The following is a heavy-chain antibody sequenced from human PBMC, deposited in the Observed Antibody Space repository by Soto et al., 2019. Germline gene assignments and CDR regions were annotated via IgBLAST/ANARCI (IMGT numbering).Heavy chain of an antibody. Sequence: EVQLVESGGGLVQPGGSLRLSCSGSGFSLSNYWIHWVRHLPGKGLVWVSRIKNDGSGTSYADSVIGRFTISRDNAKNTLYLQMNSLGVDDTAVYYCARGPEGDRSGNYGLSVWGQGTTVIVSS. V-gene: IGHV3-74*01. CDR2: IKNDGSGT. D-gene: IGHD3-22*01. CDR1: GFSLSNYW. J-gene: IGHJ6*02. CDR3: ARGPEGDRSGNYGLSV.